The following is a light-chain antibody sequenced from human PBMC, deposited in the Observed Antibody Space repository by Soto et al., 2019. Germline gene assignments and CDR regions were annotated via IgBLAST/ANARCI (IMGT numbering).Light chain of an antibody. J-gene: IGLJ2*01. CDR1: SEHSSYA. CDR3: QTWGTGPSV. V-gene: IGLV4-69*01. CDR2: LNSDGSH. Sequence: QPVLTQSPSASASLGASVKLTCILSSEHSSYAIAWHQQQPEKGPRYLMKLNSDGSHSKGDGIPDRFSGSSSGAERYLTISSLQSEDEADYYCQTWGTGPSVFGGGTKVTVL.